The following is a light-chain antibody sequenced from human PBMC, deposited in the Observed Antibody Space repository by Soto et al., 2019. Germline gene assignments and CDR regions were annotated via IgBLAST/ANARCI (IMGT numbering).Light chain of an antibody. Sequence: QLVLTQSPSASASLGASVKLTCTLSSGHSSYAIAWHQQQPEKGPRYLMKLNSDGSHSKGDGIPDRFSGSSSGAERYLTISSLQSEYEADYYFQTWGTGIVVFGGGTKVTVL. CDR2: LNSDGSH. V-gene: IGLV4-69*01. J-gene: IGLJ2*01. CDR1: SGHSSYA. CDR3: QTWGTGIVV.